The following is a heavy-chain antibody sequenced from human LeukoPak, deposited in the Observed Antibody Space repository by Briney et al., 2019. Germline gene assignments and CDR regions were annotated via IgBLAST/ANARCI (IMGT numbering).Heavy chain of an antibody. CDR2: IYTSGST. J-gene: IGHJ3*01. CDR1: GGSISSYY. CDR3: ARGHYESSGYYAFD. D-gene: IGHD3-22*01. Sequence: SETLSLTCTVSGGSISSYYWSWIRQPAGKGLEWIGRIYTSGSTNYNPSLKSRVTISVDTSKNQFSLKRSSVTAAYTAVYYCARGHYESSGYYAFDLGPRDNGHRLF. V-gene: IGHV4-4*07.